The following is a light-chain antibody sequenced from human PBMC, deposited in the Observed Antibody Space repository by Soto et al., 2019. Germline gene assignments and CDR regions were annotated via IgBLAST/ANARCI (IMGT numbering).Light chain of an antibody. J-gene: IGKJ1*01. CDR1: QDIRNT. CDR2: KAS. Sequence: IQMTQSPSSLSASVGDRVAISFRASQDIRNTLAWYQQKPGEAPKLLIYKASTLKSGVPSRFSGSGSGTEFTLTISSLQPDDFATYYCQHYNSYSEAFGQGTKVDIK. CDR3: QHYNSYSEA. V-gene: IGKV1-5*03.